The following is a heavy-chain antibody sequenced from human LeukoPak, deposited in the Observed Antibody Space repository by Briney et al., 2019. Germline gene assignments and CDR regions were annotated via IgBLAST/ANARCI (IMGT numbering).Heavy chain of an antibody. Sequence: GGSLRLTCAASVLTFSSYGMDWVRQAPVKGLEWVACIRYDGSNKYYADSVKGRFTISRDNSKNTLYLQMNSLRAEDAAVYYCAKAPLGRCTGVICYYFDYWGQGTLVTVSS. J-gene: IGHJ4*02. D-gene: IGHD2-15*01. CDR1: VLTFSSYG. V-gene: IGHV3-30*02. CDR2: IRYDGSNK. CDR3: AKAPLGRCTGVICYYFDY.